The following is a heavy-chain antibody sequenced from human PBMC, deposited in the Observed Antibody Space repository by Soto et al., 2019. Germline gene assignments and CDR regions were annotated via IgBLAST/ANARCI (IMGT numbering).Heavy chain of an antibody. D-gene: IGHD6-13*01. CDR2: ISGSGGST. J-gene: IGHJ4*02. CDR1: GLTFSSYA. V-gene: IGHV3-23*01. CDR3: AKDVSSSWYWDY. Sequence: EVQLLESGGGLVQPGGSLRLSCAASGLTFSSYAMSWVRQAPGKGLEWVSAISGSGGSTYYADSVKGRFNISRDNSKNTLYLQMNSLRAEDTAVYYCAKDVSSSWYWDYWGKGTLVTVSS.